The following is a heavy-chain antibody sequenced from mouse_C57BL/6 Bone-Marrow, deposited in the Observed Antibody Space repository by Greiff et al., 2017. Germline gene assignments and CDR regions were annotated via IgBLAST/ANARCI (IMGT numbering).Heavy chain of an antibody. D-gene: IGHD2-5*01. V-gene: IGHV1-77*01. CDR3: ASYSNYGFYAMDY. CDR2: IGPGSGST. CDR1: GYTFTDYY. J-gene: IGHJ4*01. Sequence: VQLQQSGAELVKPGASVKISCKASGYTFTDYYINWVKQRPGQGLEWIGKIGPGSGSTYYNETFKGKATLTADKSSSTAYMQLSSLTSEDSAVYFCASYSNYGFYAMDYWGQGTSVTVSS.